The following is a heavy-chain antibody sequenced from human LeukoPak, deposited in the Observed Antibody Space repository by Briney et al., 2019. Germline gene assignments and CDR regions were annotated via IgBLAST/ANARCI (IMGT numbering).Heavy chain of an antibody. Sequence: GGSLRLSCAASGFTFSSYSMNWVRQAPGKGLEWVSSISSSSSYIYYADSVKGRFTISRDNAKNSLYLQMNSLRAEDTAVYYCAARGPDCSSTSCYSRNPYFDYWGQGTLVTVSS. CDR2: ISSSSSYI. D-gene: IGHD2-2*02. CDR3: AARGPDCSSTSCYSRNPYFDY. CDR1: GFTFSSYS. J-gene: IGHJ4*02. V-gene: IGHV3-21*01.